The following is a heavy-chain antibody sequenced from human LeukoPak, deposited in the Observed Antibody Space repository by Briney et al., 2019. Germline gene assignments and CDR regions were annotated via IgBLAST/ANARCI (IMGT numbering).Heavy chain of an antibody. J-gene: IGHJ4*02. Sequence: AGGSLRLSCAASGFTFSSYAMSWVRQAPGKGLEWVSAISGSGGSTYYADSVKGRFTISRDNSKNTLYLQMNSLRAEDTAVYYCARDDYYYGSGSLDYWGQGTLVTVSS. D-gene: IGHD3-10*01. V-gene: IGHV3-23*01. CDR2: ISGSGGST. CDR3: ARDDYYYGSGSLDY. CDR1: GFTFSSYA.